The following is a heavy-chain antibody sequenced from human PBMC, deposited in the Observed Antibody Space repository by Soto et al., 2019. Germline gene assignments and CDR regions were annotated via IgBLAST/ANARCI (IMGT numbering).Heavy chain of an antibody. Sequence: QLQLQQWGAGLLKPSETLSLTCAVYGGSFRGYYWSWIRQPPGKGLEWIGEINESGSTKYNPSLKSRVTISVDTTKSQFSLKLSSVTAADKAVYYCARGLILWYGELARRGDYYYYMDVWGKGTTVTVSS. J-gene: IGHJ6*03. CDR1: GGSFRGYY. CDR3: ARGLILWYGELARRGDYYYYMDV. D-gene: IGHD3-10*01. V-gene: IGHV4-34*01. CDR2: INESGST.